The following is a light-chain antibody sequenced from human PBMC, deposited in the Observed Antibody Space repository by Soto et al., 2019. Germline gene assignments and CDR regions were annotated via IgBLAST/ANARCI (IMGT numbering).Light chain of an antibody. J-gene: IGKJ4*01. Sequence: DIVMTQSPDSLAVSLGERATINYKSSQSVLYNSNNKNYLAWYQQKPGQPPRLLIYWASARESGVPDRFSGSGSGTDFTLTISSLQAADVAVYYCQQYYSTPLTFGGGTKVEIK. V-gene: IGKV4-1*01. CDR2: WAS. CDR3: QQYYSTPLT. CDR1: QSVLYNSNNKNY.